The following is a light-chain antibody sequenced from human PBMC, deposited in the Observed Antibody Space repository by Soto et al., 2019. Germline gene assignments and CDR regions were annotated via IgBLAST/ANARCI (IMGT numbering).Light chain of an antibody. CDR1: QTISSY. CDR3: QQTYSAPIT. CDR2: TSS. V-gene: IGKV1-39*01. J-gene: IGKJ5*01. Sequence: DIKMTQSPSSLSASVGDRVTITCRASQTISSYLNWYQQRPGKAPNLLIYTSSSLQSGVPPRFSGGGSGTDFTLTISSLQPEDFATYYCQQTYSAPITFGQGTRLEIK.